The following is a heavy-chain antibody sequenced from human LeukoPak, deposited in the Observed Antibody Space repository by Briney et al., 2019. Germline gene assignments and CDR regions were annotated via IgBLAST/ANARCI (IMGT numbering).Heavy chain of an antibody. D-gene: IGHD3-9*01. CDR1: GFTFSSYS. Sequence: TSGGSLRLSCAASGFTFSSYSMYWVRQAPGKGLEWVASISSSSRYIYYADSVKGRFTISRDNAKNSLYLQMNSLRAEDTAVYYCARGGSDILTQHDYWGQGTLVTVSS. J-gene: IGHJ4*02. CDR2: ISSSSRYI. CDR3: ARGGSDILTQHDY. V-gene: IGHV3-21*01.